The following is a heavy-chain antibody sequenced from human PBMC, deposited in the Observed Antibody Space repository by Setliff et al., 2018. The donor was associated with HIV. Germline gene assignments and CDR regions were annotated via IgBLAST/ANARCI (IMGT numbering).Heavy chain of an antibody. Sequence: PGGSLRLSCAASGFIFSTYSMNWVRQAPGKGLEWVANIKPDGSEKYYVDSVKGRFTISRDNAKNSLYLQMNSLRAEDTAVYYCAKDGNWGQGTLVTVSS. CDR1: GFIFSTYS. CDR3: AKDGN. D-gene: IGHD2-15*01. V-gene: IGHV3-7*01. J-gene: IGHJ4*02. CDR2: IKPDGSEK.